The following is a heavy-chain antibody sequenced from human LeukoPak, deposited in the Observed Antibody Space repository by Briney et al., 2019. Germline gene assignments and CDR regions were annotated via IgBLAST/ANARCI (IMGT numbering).Heavy chain of an antibody. V-gene: IGHV4-34*01. CDR1: GGSFSGHF. CDR3: ARGRSGRWLQFGGGMDV. Sequence: SETLSLTCAVYGGSFSGHFWTWIRPSPGKGLEWIGEVKHTVSTHSNPSLESRVIIPLDASKNQFSLKLSSVTAADTAVYYCARGRSGRWLQFGGGMDVWGQGTTVIVSS. CDR2: VKHTVST. D-gene: IGHD5-24*01. J-gene: IGHJ6*02.